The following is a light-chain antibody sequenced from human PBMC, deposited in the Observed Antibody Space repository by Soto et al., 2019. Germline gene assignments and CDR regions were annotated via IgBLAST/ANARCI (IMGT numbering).Light chain of an antibody. CDR1: SSDVPGYNF. J-gene: IGLJ1*01. CDR3: SSYTSSSTYV. V-gene: IGLV2-14*01. Sequence: QSALTQPASVSGSPGQSITISCTGSSSDVPGYNFVSWYQQHPGKAPKLMIYHVSNRPSGISNRFSGSKSGNTASLTISGLQAEDEADYYCSSYTSSSTYVFGTGTKATVL. CDR2: HVS.